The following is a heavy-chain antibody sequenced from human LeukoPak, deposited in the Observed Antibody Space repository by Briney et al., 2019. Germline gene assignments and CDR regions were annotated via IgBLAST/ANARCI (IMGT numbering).Heavy chain of an antibody. D-gene: IGHD2-2*01. CDR1: GYTFTSYY. V-gene: IGHV1-46*03. Sequence: ASVKVSCKASGYTFTSYYMHWVRQAPGQGLEWMGIINPSGGSTSYAQKFQGRVTMTRDTSTSTVYMELSSLRSEDTAAYYCARDINQLRALHAFDIWGQGTMVTVSS. CDR3: ARDINQLRALHAFDI. J-gene: IGHJ3*02. CDR2: INPSGGST.